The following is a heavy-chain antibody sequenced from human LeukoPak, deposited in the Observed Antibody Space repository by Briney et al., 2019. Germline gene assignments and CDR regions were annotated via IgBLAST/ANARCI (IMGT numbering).Heavy chain of an antibody. J-gene: IGHJ6*02. V-gene: IGHV3-53*01. Sequence: GGPLRLSCAASGFTFTSYSMNWVRQAPGKGLEWVSVIYSGGSTYYADSVKGRFTISRDNSKNTLYLQMNSLRAEDTAVYYCARGGNGDYYYGMDVWGQGTTVTVSS. CDR1: GFTFTSYS. CDR3: ARGGNGDYYYGMDV. D-gene: IGHD2-8*01. CDR2: IYSGGST.